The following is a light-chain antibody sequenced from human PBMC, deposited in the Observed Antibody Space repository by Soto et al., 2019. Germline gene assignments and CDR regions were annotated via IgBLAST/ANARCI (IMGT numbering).Light chain of an antibody. Sequence: EIVLTQSPATLSLSPGERATLSCRASQSVSSYLAWYQQKPGQAPRLLIYDASNRATGIPARFSGSGSGTDFTLTISSLEPEDFAVYYCQQRSNWRPPFGGGTKVEIK. CDR2: DAS. CDR3: QQRSNWRPP. J-gene: IGKJ4*01. V-gene: IGKV3-11*01. CDR1: QSVSSY.